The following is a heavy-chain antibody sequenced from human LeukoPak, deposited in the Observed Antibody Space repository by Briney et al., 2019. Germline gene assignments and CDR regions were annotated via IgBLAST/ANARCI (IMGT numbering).Heavy chain of an antibody. CDR3: VKARGHPMPSYFFDQ. CDR2: SCGSGGTT. J-gene: IGHJ4*02. V-gene: IGHV3-23*01. CDR1: GFSFTTYA. Sequence: QPGGSLRLSCAASGFSFTTYAMGWVRQAPGKGLEWVSSCGSGGTTYYAASVKGRFTISRDSSKNTVSLQLNTLRAEDSAVYYCVKARGHPMPSYFFDQWGQGSLVTVSS. D-gene: IGHD2-2*01.